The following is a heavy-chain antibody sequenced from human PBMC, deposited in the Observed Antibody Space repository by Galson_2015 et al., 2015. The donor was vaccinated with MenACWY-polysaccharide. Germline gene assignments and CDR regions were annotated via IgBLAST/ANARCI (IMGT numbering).Heavy chain of an antibody. CDR3: ARPNYYDRTGYHMDY. D-gene: IGHD3-22*01. CDR1: GYSFRTYW. J-gene: IGHJ4*02. CDR2: IYPADSDT. Sequence: QSGAEVKKPGESLKISCKGSGYSFRTYWIGWVRQMPGKGLEWMGIIYPADSDTRYSPSFQGQVTISADQSISTAYLQWSSLKASDTAMYYCARPNYYDRTGYHMDYWGQGTLVTVSS. V-gene: IGHV5-51*03.